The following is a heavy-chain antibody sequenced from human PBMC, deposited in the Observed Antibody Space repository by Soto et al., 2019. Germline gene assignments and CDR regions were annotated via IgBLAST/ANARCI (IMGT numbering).Heavy chain of an antibody. J-gene: IGHJ3*02. CDR3: AREVPRDNGVLDI. V-gene: IGHV3-53*02. CDR2: IYGGGST. CDR1: GFTVSSSY. D-gene: IGHD1-20*01. Sequence: EVQVVETGGGLIQPGGSLRLSCAASGFTVSSSYMSWVRQAPGRGLEWVSVIYGGGSTYYADSVKGRFTISRDNSKNTLYLQMNSLRAEDTAVYYCAREVPRDNGVLDIWGQGTMVTVSS.